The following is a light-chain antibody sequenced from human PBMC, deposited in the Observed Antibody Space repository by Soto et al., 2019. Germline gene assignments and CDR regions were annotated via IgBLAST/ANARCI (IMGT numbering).Light chain of an antibody. V-gene: IGKV1-39*01. Sequence: DIQTTQSPSSLSASVVDRFTITCRASQSIYSSVNWYQQKPGKAPKLLIYGASNLQSGVPSRFSGSGSETGFTLTISSLQPEDFATYYCQQSYSAPRTFGQGTKVDIK. CDR2: GAS. CDR3: QQSYSAPRT. CDR1: QSIYSS. J-gene: IGKJ2*01.